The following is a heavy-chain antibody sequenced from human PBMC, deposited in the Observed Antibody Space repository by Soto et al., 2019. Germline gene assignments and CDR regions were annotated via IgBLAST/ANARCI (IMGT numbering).Heavy chain of an antibody. CDR1: GFTFSSYG. V-gene: IGHV3-30*18. J-gene: IGHJ4*02. CDR3: AKGRTGSCYSTSAY. D-gene: IGHD2-15*01. Sequence: QVQLVESGGGVVQPGRSLRLSCVASGFTFSSYGMHWVRQAPGKGLEWVAVISYDGSNKYYADSVKGRFTISRDNSKNTLYLPMDSLRAEDTAMYYCAKGRTGSCYSTSAYWGQGTLVIVSS. CDR2: ISYDGSNK.